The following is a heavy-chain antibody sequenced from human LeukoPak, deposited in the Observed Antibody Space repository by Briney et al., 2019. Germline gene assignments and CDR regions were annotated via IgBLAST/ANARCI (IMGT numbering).Heavy chain of an antibody. CDR2: LYYSGST. CDR3: ARSRQSSSWYYYGMDV. J-gene: IGHJ6*02. CDR1: VGSISSYY. Sequence: SETLSLTCIVSVGSISSYYWSWIRQPPGKGLEWGGYLYYSGSTNYNHSLKSPVTISVDTSKNQFSLKLSSVTAADTAVYYCARSRQSSSWYYYGMDVWGQGTTVTVSS. D-gene: IGHD6-13*01. V-gene: IGHV4-59*08.